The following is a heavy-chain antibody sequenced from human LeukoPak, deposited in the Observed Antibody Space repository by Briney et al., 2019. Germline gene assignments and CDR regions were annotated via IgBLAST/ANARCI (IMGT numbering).Heavy chain of an antibody. Sequence: GASVKVSCKASGYIFTSYSISWVRQAPGQGLEWMGWISAYNGDTNYVQKFQGRVTMTTDTSTSTAYMELKSLRSDDTAVYYCARVARSSSWYYFDYWGQGTLVTVSS. D-gene: IGHD6-13*01. V-gene: IGHV1-18*01. CDR1: GYIFTSYS. CDR3: ARVARSSSWYYFDY. J-gene: IGHJ4*02. CDR2: ISAYNGDT.